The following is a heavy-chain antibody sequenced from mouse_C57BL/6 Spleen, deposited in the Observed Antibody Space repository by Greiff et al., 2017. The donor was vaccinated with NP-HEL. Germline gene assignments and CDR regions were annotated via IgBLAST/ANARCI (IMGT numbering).Heavy chain of an antibody. CDR3: ATTVVVRRDY. CDR1: GYAFSSSW. Sequence: QVQLKQSGPELVKPGASVKISCKASGYAFSSSWMNWVKQRPGKGLEWIGRIYPGDGDTNYNGKFKGKATLTADKSSSTAYMQLSSLTSEDSAVYFCATTVVVRRDYWGQGTTLTVSS. CDR2: IYPGDGDT. J-gene: IGHJ2*01. D-gene: IGHD1-1*01. V-gene: IGHV1-82*01.